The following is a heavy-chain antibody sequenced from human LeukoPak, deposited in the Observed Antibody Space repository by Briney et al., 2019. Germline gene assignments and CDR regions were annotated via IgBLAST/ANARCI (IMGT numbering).Heavy chain of an antibody. CDR2: INPNSGGT. CDR1: GYTFTGYY. J-gene: IGHJ6*03. D-gene: IGHD2-2*01. V-gene: IGHV1-2*02. CDR3: ARDQKPGYCSSTSCYWRVYYYMDV. Sequence: GASVKVSCKASGYTFTGYYMHWVRQAPGQGLEWMGWINPNSGGTNYAQKFQGRVTMTRDTSLSTAYMELSRLRSDDTAVYYCARDQKPGYCSSTSCYWRVYYYMDVWGKGTTVTVSS.